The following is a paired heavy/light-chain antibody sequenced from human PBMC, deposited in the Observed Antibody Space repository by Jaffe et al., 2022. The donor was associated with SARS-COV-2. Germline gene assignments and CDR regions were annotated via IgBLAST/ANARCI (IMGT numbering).Heavy chain of an antibody. CDR1: GFTFSNAW. V-gene: IGHV3-15*01. J-gene: IGHJ4*02. Sequence: EEQLVESGGGLVKPGGSLRLSCAASGFTFSNAWMSWVRQVPGKGLEWVGRIKSRIDGGTTDYAAPVKGRFTISRDDSKNTLYLQMNSLKTEDTAVYSCSVIDKTPGIGYWGQGTLVTVSS. D-gene: IGHD3-22*01. CDR2: IKSRIDGGTT. CDR3: SVIDKTPGIGY.
Light chain of an antibody. CDR3: LLSYGGPRV. J-gene: IGLJ3*02. CDR2: DTS. Sequence: QAVVTQEPSLTVSPGGTVTLTCGSSTGAVTSGHYPYWFQQKPGQAPRTLIYDTSNKHSWTPARFSGSLLGGKAALTLSGAQPEDEAEYYCLLSYGGPRVFGGGTKLTVL. CDR1: TGAVTSGHY. V-gene: IGLV7-46*01.